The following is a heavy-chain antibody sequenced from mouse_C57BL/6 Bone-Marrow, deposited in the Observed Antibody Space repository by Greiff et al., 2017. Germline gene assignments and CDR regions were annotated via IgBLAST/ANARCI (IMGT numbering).Heavy chain of an antibody. J-gene: IGHJ4*01. Sequence: QVQLQQPGAELVKPGASVKMSCKASGYTFTSYWITWVKQRPGQGLEWIGDNYPGSGSTNYNEKFKSKATLTVDTSSSTAYMQLSSLTSEDSAVYYCANWYYGSRGAVDYWGQGTSVTVSA. D-gene: IGHD1-1*01. V-gene: IGHV1-55*01. CDR1: GYTFTSYW. CDR3: ANWYYGSRGAVDY. CDR2: NYPGSGST.